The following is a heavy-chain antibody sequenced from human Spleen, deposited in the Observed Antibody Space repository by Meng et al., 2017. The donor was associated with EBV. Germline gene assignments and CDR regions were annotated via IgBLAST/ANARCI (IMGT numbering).Heavy chain of an antibody. Sequence: VQMQEAGPGLVKPSGTLSLTCAVSGGSISSSNWWKWVRQAPGKGLDWIGEIYHSGSTSYNPSLESRVTISIDKSKNQVSLKLTSVTAADTAVYYCAQRERWGLDPWGQGTLVTVSS. J-gene: IGHJ5*02. CDR1: GGSISSSNW. D-gene: IGHD3-16*01. CDR2: IYHSGST. V-gene: IGHV4-4*02. CDR3: AQRERWGLDP.